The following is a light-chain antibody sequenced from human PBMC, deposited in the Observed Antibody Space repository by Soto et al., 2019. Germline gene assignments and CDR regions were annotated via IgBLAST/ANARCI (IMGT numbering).Light chain of an antibody. CDR1: SSDVGGYNY. J-gene: IGLJ2*01. V-gene: IGLV2-14*01. Sequence: QSALTQPASVSGSPGQSITISCTGTSSDVGGYNYVSWYQQHPGKAPKLMIYDVSNRPSGVSTRFSGSKSGDTASLTISGLQAEDEADYYCTSWTTSTTMIFGGGTKLTVL. CDR3: TSWTTSTTMI. CDR2: DVS.